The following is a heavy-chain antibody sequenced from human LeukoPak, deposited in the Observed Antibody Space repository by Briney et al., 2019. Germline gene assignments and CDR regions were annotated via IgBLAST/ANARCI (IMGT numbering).Heavy chain of an antibody. CDR1: GFTFTNNF. J-gene: IGHJ4*02. CDR2: IKQDGSET. Sequence: GGSLRLSCAASGFTFTNNFMSWVRQVPGKGLEWVANIKQDGSETTYADSVRGRFTIFRDNAKNSLYLQMNSLRAEDTAVYYCARDAFRGYSYGLGGYWGQGTLVTVSS. D-gene: IGHD5-18*01. CDR3: ARDAFRGYSYGLGGY. V-gene: IGHV3-7*01.